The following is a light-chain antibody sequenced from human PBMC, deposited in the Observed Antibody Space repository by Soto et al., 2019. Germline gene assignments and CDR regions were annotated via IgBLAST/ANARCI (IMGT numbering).Light chain of an antibody. CDR3: HRHQNCPPWT. J-gene: IGKJ1*01. CDR1: QSVSNN. Sequence: EIVMTQSPATLSLSPGERATLSCTASQSVSNNLAWYQQKPGQAPRLLIYGASNRATGIPARFSGNGSGTAFTLSSIKLEDDAFSYYHRHQNCPPWTFGQGTKVDIK. CDR2: GAS. V-gene: IGKV3-15*01.